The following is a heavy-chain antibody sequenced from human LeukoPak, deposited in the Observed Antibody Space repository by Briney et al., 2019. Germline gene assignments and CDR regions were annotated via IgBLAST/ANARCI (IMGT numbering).Heavy chain of an antibody. J-gene: IGHJ5*02. D-gene: IGHD2-2*01. CDR2: IIPIFGTA. CDR3: ARGWGGYCSSTSCYAMIDP. Sequence: SVTVSCKASGGTFSSYAISWVRQAPGQGLEWMGGIIPIFGTANYAQKFQGRVTITADESTSTAYMELSSLRSEDTAVYYCARGWGGYCSSTSCYAMIDPWGQGTLVTVSS. CDR1: GGTFSSYA. V-gene: IGHV1-69*13.